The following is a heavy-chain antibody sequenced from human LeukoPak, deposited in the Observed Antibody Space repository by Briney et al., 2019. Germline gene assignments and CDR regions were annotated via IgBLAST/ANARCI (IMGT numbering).Heavy chain of an antibody. D-gene: IGHD3-3*01. CDR1: GYTFTSYG. CDR3: ARGITGFDY. CDR2: INPNSGGT. Sequence: ASVKVSCKASGYTFTSYGISWVRQAPGQGLEWMGWINPNSGGTNYAQKFQGRVTMTRDTSISTAYMELSRLRSDDTAVYYCARGITGFDYWGQGTLVTVSS. V-gene: IGHV1-2*02. J-gene: IGHJ4*02.